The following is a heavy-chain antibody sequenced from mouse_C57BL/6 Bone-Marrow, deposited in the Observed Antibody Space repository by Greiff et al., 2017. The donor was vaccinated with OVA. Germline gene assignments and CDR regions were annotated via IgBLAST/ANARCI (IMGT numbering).Heavy chain of an antibody. CDR3: ARTDYDCWYFDV. J-gene: IGHJ1*03. CDR1: GYTFTDYY. D-gene: IGHD2-4*01. V-gene: IGHV1-19*01. Sequence: EVQLQQSGPVLVKPGASVKMSCKASGYTFTDYYMNWVKQSHGKSLEWIGVINPYNGGTSYNQKFKGKATLTVDKSSSTAYMELNSLTSEDSAVYYCARTDYDCWYFDVWGTGTTVTVSS. CDR2: INPYNGGT.